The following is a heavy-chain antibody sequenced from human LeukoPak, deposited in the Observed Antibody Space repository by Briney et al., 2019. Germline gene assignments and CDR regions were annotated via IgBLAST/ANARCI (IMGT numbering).Heavy chain of an antibody. Sequence: GASVKVSCKASGYTFTSYDINWVWQATGQGLEWMGWMNPNSGNTGYAQKFQGRVTMTRNTSISTAYMELSSLRSEDTAVYYCAINDNSRRYFQYWGQGTLVTVSS. D-gene: IGHD1-26*01. V-gene: IGHV1-8*01. CDR1: GYTFTSYD. J-gene: IGHJ1*01. CDR3: AINDNSRRYFQY. CDR2: MNPNSGNT.